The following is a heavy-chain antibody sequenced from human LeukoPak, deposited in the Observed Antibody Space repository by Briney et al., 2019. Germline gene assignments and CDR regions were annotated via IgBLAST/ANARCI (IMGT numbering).Heavy chain of an antibody. Sequence: SETLSLTCTVSGGSVSSGSYYWSWIRQPPGKGLEWIGYLYYSGSTNYNPSLKSRVTIPVDTSKNQFSLKLSSVTAADTAVYYCARMTDYSDDDRPYDYWGQGTLVTVSS. J-gene: IGHJ4*02. CDR2: LYYSGST. CDR3: ARMTDYSDDDRPYDY. CDR1: GGSVSSGSYY. D-gene: IGHD4-17*01. V-gene: IGHV4-61*01.